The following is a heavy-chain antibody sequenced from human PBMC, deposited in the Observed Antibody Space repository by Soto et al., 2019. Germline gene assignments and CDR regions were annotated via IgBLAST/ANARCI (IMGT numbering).Heavy chain of an antibody. CDR3: ARAPSRGFGDLPDY. CDR2: IGTAGDT. D-gene: IGHD3-10*01. V-gene: IGHV3-13*01. CDR1: GFTFNSYD. J-gene: IGHJ4*02. Sequence: GGSLRLSCAASGFTFNSYDMHWVRQSTGKGLEWVSAIGTAGDTYYPGSVKGRFTISRENAKNSLYLQMNSLRAGDTAVYYCARAPSRGFGDLPDYWGQGTLVTVSS.